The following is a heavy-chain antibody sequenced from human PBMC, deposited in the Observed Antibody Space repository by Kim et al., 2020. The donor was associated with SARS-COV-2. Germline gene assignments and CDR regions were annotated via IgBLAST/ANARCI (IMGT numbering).Heavy chain of an antibody. CDR3: VKDIAVAGTDY. D-gene: IGHD6-19*01. CDR2: ISSNGGST. J-gene: IGHJ4*02. CDR1: GFTFSSYA. Sequence: GGSLRLSCSASGFTFSSYAMHWVRQAPGNGLEYVSAISSNGGSTYYADSVKGRFTISRDNSKNTLYLQMSSLRAEDTAVYYCVKDIAVAGTDYWGQGTLVTVSS. V-gene: IGHV3-64D*09.